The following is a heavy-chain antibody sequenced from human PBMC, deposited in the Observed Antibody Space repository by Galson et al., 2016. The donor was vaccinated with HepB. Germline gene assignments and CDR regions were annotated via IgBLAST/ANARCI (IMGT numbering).Heavy chain of an antibody. CDR3: ARNDSSAYLGLSWFDP. D-gene: IGHD3-22*01. Sequence: SLRLSCAASGFTFSTYALTWARQAPGRGLEWVSAISDGGVATYYADSVKGRFTISRDNSKNTLYLQMNSLRVEDTAVYYCARNDSSAYLGLSWFDPWGPGTLVTVSS. CDR1: GFTFSTYA. CDR2: ISDGGVAT. V-gene: IGHV3-23*01. J-gene: IGHJ5*02.